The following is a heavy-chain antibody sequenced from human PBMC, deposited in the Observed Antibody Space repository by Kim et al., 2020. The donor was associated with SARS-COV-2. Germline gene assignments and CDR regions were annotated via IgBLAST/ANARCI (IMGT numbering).Heavy chain of an antibody. V-gene: IGHV4-39*01. CDR3: ARHVDSTSSKAFDI. CDR1: GGSISSSSYY. D-gene: IGHD6-13*01. CDR2: IYYSGST. J-gene: IGHJ3*02. Sequence: SETLSLTCTVSGGSISSSSYYWGWIRQPPGKGLEWIGSIYYSGSTHYNPSLKSRVTISVDTSKNQFSLKLSSVTAADTAVYYCARHVDSTSSKAFDIWGQGTMVTVSS.